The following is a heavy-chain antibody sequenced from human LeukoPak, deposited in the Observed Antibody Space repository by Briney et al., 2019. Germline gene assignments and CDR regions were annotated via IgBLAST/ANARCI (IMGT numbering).Heavy chain of an antibody. Sequence: SETLSLTCGVYGGSFSNNYWSWIRQHPGKGLEWIGEINHGGSTNYNPSLKRRVTISVDTSKNQFSLRLSSVTAADTAVYYCARGSSRWFREPTTRGGIDPWGQGTLVTVSS. CDR3: ARGSSRWFREPTTRGGIDP. J-gene: IGHJ5*02. CDR2: INHGGST. CDR1: GGSFSNNY. D-gene: IGHD3-10*01. V-gene: IGHV4-34*01.